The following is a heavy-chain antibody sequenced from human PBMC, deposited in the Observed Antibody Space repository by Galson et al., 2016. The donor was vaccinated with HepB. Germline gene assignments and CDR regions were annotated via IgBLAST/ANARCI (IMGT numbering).Heavy chain of an antibody. CDR2: VYHSGST. D-gene: IGHD4-17*01. V-gene: IGHV4-59*08. CDR1: GGSLSGYY. Sequence: ETLSLTCTVSGGSLSGYYWSWIRQTPGKGLEWIGYVYHSGSTSYNPSLRSRVTISVDASKNLFSLNLSSVTAADTAMYYCARVDYGGHKLFENSGQGTMVIVSS. J-gene: IGHJ4*02. CDR3: ARVDYGGHKLFEN.